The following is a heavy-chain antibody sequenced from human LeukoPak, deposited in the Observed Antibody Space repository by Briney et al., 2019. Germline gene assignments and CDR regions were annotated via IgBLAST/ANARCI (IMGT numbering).Heavy chain of an antibody. CDR2: LYYSGST. CDR3: AKAGVRYSDSSALYAFDF. D-gene: IGHD3-22*01. Sequence: SETLSLTCTVSGGSISSASYFWGWIRQPPGKGLEWIGTLYYSGSTYYSASLKSRVTTSGDTSRNQFSLRLSSVNAADTAVYYCAKAGVRYSDSSALYAFDFWGPGTMVTVSS. J-gene: IGHJ3*01. V-gene: IGHV4-39*01. CDR1: GGSISSASYF.